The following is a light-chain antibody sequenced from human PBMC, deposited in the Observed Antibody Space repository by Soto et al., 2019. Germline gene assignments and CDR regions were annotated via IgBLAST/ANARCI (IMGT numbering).Light chain of an antibody. J-gene: IGKJ3*01. CDR1: QSVSTF. CDR3: QRYGSSQFT. V-gene: IGKV3-20*01. Sequence: EIVLTQSPATLSLSPGERATLSCRASQSVSTFLAWYQQKPGQAPRLLIYGASSRATGIPDRFSGSGSGTDFTLTINSLEPEDFAVYYCQRYGSSQFTFGPGTKVDIK. CDR2: GAS.